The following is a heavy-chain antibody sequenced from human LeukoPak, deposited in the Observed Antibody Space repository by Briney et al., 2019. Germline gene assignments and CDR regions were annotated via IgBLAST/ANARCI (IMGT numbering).Heavy chain of an antibody. J-gene: IGHJ4*02. Sequence: ASVKVSCKASGYTFTGYHIYWVRQAPGQGLDWMGWIDPDSGGTRYVEKFQGRVTMTRDTSTSTAYMELTSLTSDDTAVYYCASEVETATGLDHWGQGTLVTVSS. V-gene: IGHV1-2*02. CDR1: GYTFTGYH. CDR2: IDPDSGGT. CDR3: ASEVETATGLDH. D-gene: IGHD5-24*01.